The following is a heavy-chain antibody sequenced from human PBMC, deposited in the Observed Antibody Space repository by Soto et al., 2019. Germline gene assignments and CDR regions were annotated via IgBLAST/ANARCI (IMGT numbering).Heavy chain of an antibody. CDR2: IYYSGST. CDR3: ARAGYGYSFDY. D-gene: IGHD5-18*01. J-gene: IGHJ4*02. Sequence: SETLSLTCTVSGGSISSYYWSWFRQPPGKGLEWIGYIYYSGSTNYNPSLKSRVTISVDTSKNQFSLKLSSVTAADTAVYYCARAGYGYSFDYWGQGTQVTVSS. V-gene: IGHV4-59*01. CDR1: GGSISSYY.